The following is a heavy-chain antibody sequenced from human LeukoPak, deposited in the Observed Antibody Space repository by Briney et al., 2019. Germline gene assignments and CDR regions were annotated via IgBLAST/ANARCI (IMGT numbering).Heavy chain of an antibody. V-gene: IGHV3-30*02. D-gene: IGHD1-14*01. CDR2: IRYDGSNK. CDR3: ARDTTTLLAFDY. J-gene: IGHJ4*02. CDR1: GFTFSNYG. Sequence: PGGSLRLSCAASGFTFSNYGMHWVRQAPGKGLEWVTFIRYDGSNKFYADSVKGRFTISRDNSKNTLYLQMNSLRDEDTAVYYCARDTTTLLAFDYWGQGTLVTVSS.